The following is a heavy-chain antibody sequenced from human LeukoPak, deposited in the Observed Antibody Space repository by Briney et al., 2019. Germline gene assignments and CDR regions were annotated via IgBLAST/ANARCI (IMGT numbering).Heavy chain of an antibody. D-gene: IGHD3-9*01. Sequence: PGGSLRLSCAASGFTFSSYEMNWVRQAPGKGLEWVSYISSSGSTIYYADSVKGRFTISRDNAKNSLYLQMNSLRAEDTAVYYCASDRRLRYFDWLFDYWGQGTMVTVSS. J-gene: IGHJ4*02. CDR2: ISSSGSTI. V-gene: IGHV3-48*03. CDR1: GFTFSSYE. CDR3: ASDRRLRYFDWLFDY.